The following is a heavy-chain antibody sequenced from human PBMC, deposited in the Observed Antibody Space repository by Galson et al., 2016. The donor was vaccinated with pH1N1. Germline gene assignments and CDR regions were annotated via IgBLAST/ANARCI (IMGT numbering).Heavy chain of an antibody. Sequence: PALVTPTQTLTLTCIFSGFSITDRGEAVGWIRQPPGKALEWLAIVYWDDDKFYSRSLQSRLTITKDTSKNQVVLRMTNMDPVDTGTYYCAHLYYYDTSGFNRYFDYWGQGILVTVSS. D-gene: IGHD3-22*01. CDR1: GFSITDRGEA. CDR2: VYWDDDK. V-gene: IGHV2-5*02. CDR3: AHLYYYDTSGFNRYFDY. J-gene: IGHJ4*02.